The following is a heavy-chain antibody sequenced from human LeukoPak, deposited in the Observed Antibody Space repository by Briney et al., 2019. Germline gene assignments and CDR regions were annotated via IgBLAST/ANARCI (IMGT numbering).Heavy chain of an antibody. D-gene: IGHD3-22*01. CDR3: AKDLVPAGRITMIVVVTLRGPLDY. Sequence: GGSLRLSCAASGFTFSSYGMHWVRQAPGKGLEWVAVISYDGSNKYYVDSVKGRFTISRDNSKNTLYLQMNSLRAEDTAVYYCAKDLVPAGRITMIVVVTLRGPLDYWGQGTLVTVSS. CDR1: GFTFSSYG. CDR2: ISYDGSNK. V-gene: IGHV3-30*18. J-gene: IGHJ4*02.